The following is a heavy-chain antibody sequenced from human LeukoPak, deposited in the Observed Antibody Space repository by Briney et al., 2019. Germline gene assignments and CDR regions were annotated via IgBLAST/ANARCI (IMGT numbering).Heavy chain of an antibody. D-gene: IGHD3-3*01. CDR1: GFTFSSYA. CDR2: ISGSGGGT. J-gene: IGHJ4*02. CDR3: ARAQNDFWSGYPTKY. V-gene: IGHV3-23*01. Sequence: GGSLRLSCAASGFTFSSYAMNWVRQAPGKGLEWVSAISGSGGGTYYADSVKGRFTISRDNSKNTLYLQMNSLRAEDTAVYYCARAQNDFWSGYPTKYWGQGTLVTVSS.